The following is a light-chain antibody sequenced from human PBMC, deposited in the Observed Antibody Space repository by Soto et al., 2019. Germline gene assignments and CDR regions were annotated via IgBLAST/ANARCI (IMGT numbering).Light chain of an antibody. CDR3: QQYGSSPRT. J-gene: IGKJ1*01. Sequence: LRQSRDDLCFSPGEGATVSSTASQSVSSSYLAWYQQKPGQAPRLLIYGASSRATGIPDRFSGSGSGTDFTLTISRLEPEDFAVYYCQQYGSSPRTVGQGTKVDIK. CDR2: GAS. CDR1: QSVSSSY. V-gene: IGKV3-20*01.